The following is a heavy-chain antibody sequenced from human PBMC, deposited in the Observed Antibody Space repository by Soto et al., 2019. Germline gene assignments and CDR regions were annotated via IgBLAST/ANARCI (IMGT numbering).Heavy chain of an antibody. Sequence: SETLPLTCTVSGGSISSYYWSWIRQPAGKGLEWIGRIYTSGSTNYNPSLKSRVTMSVDTSKNQFSLKLSSVTAADTAVYYCARTIVGATTRYFDYWGQGTLVTVSS. D-gene: IGHD1-26*01. V-gene: IGHV4-4*07. CDR3: ARTIVGATTRYFDY. CDR1: GGSISSYY. J-gene: IGHJ4*02. CDR2: IYTSGST.